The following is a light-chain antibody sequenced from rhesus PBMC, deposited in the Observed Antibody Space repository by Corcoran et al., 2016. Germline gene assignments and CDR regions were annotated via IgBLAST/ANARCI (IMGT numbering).Light chain of an antibody. CDR3: QPSSSSPYS. CDR2: KAD. Sequence: DIQMTQSPSSLSTSIGDTVTITCRASQSISSWLAWYQQKPGKAPSVLTYKADILQSGVPSRFSGSGCGAVFTLTISSLPSENFASSYCQPSSSSPYSFVQGTKVEI. CDR1: QSISSW. V-gene: IGKV1-22*01. J-gene: IGKJ2*01.